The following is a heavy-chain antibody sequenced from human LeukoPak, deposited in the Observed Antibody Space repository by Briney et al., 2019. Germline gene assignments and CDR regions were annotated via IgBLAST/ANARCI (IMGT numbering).Heavy chain of an antibody. CDR1: GGTFSSYA. D-gene: IGHD1-26*01. J-gene: IGHJ4*02. CDR3: ARVGGSYESNFDY. V-gene: IGHV1-69*04. Sequence: SVKVSCKASGGTFSSYAISWVRQAPGQGLEWMGRIIPILGVANYAQKFQGRVTITADKSTSTAYMELSSLRSEDTAVYYCARVGGSYESNFDYWGQGTLVTVSS. CDR2: IIPILGVA.